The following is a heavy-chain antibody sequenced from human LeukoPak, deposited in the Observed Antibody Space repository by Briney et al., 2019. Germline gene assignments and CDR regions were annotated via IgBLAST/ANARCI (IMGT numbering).Heavy chain of an antibody. Sequence: GGSLRLSCAASGFSFRSFGMHWVRQAPGKGLEWVAIIWYDGSNKYYADSVKGRFTISRDNSKNTLYLQMNSLRAEDTAVYYCAKGLATVTTDAYWGQGTLVTVSS. J-gene: IGHJ4*02. CDR1: GFSFRSFG. V-gene: IGHV3-30*02. CDR3: AKGLATVTTDAY. CDR2: IWYDGSNK. D-gene: IGHD4-17*01.